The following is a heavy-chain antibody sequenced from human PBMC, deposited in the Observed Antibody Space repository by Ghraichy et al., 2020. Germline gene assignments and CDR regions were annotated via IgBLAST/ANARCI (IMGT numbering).Heavy chain of an antibody. J-gene: IGHJ5*02. Sequence: SETLSLTCTVSGGSVSSSSYYWGWIRQPPGKGLEWIGSIYYSGSTSYNPSLKSRVTISRDTSKNQFFLKLRSVTAADTGVYYCARPTSGSYYAEKNWIDPWGPGTLVTVSS. V-gene: IGHV4-39*01. CDR1: GGSVSSSSYY. D-gene: IGHD1-26*01. CDR2: IYYSGST. CDR3: ARPTSGSYYAEKNWIDP.